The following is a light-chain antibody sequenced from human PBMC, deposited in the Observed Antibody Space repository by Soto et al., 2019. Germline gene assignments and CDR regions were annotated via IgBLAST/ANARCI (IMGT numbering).Light chain of an antibody. CDR3: SSFTTTRFYV. J-gene: IGLJ1*01. CDR2: EVS. CDR1: SSDVGGYNY. Sequence: LTQPASVSGSPGQSITISCTGTSSDVGGYNYVSWYQQHPGKAPKLMIYEVSNRPSGVSNRFSGSKSGNTASLTISGLRAEDEADYYCSSFTTTRFYVFGPGTKVTVL. V-gene: IGLV2-14*01.